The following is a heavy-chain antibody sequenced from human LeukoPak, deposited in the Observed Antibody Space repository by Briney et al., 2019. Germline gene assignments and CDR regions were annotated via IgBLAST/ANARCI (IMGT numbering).Heavy chain of an antibody. D-gene: IGHD3-10*01. V-gene: IGHV1-18*01. CDR2: ISAYNGNT. CDR1: GYTFTSYG. CDR3: FTYYYGSGSYNGYFDY. J-gene: IGHJ4*02. Sequence: ASVNVSCKASGYTFTSYGISWVRQAPGQGLEWMGWISAYNGNTNYAQKLQGRVTMTTDKSTSTAYMELSSLRSEDTAVYYCFTYYYGSGSYNGYFDYWGQGTLVTVSS.